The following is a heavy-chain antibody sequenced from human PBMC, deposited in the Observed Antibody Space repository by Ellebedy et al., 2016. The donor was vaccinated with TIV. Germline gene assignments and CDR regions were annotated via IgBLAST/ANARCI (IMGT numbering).Heavy chain of an antibody. V-gene: IGHV3-23*01. J-gene: IGHJ6*02. CDR1: GFPFRFYA. CDR2: VSGSGGTT. D-gene: IGHD4-23*01. CDR3: ARDLKCELRSEYCYFAMDV. Sequence: GGSLRLSCAASGFPFRFYAMSWVRQAPGKGLEWVSGVSGSGGTTDYADSVKGRFTISRDNSKNTVYLQMNGLRAEDTAVYYCARDLKCELRSEYCYFAMDVWGQGTTVTVSS.